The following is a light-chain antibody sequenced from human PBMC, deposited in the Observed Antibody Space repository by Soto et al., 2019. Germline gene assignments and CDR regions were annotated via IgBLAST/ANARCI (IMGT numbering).Light chain of an antibody. CDR1: SSDVGSYNL. V-gene: IGLV2-23*03. CDR2: EGS. Sequence: LTHPASVSGSPGQSITISCSGTSSDVGSYNLVSWYQQHPGKAPKLMIYEGSKRPSGVSNRSSGSKSGNTASLIISGLQAEDEADYYCCSYAGSSTFFYVLGTGTKVTVL. J-gene: IGLJ1*01. CDR3: CSYAGSSTFFYV.